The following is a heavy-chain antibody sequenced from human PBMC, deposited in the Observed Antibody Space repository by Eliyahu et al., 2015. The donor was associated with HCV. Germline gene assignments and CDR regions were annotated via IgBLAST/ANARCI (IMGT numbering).Heavy chain of an antibody. D-gene: IGHD3-10*01. Sequence: QVQLQQWGAGLLKPSETLSLTCAVYGGSFSGYYXXWIRQPPGKGXEWIGEIXHSGSTNYNPSLKSRVTISVDTSKNQFSLKLSSVTAADTAVYYCARERSMVRGVLYYWGQGTLVTVSS. CDR2: IXHSGST. J-gene: IGHJ4*02. V-gene: IGHV4-34*01. CDR1: GGSFSGYY. CDR3: ARERSMVRGVLYY.